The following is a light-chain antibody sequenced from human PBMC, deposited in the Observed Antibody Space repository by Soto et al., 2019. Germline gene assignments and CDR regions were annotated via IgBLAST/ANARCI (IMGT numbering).Light chain of an antibody. Sequence: QSVLTQPPSASGSPVQSVTISFTGTSSDVGGYNYVSWYQQHPGKAPKLMIYEVSKRPSGVPDRFSGSKSGNTASLTVSGLQAEDEADYYCSSYAGSNNPYVFGTGTKVTVL. CDR2: EVS. CDR3: SSYAGSNNPYV. CDR1: SSDVGGYNY. V-gene: IGLV2-8*01. J-gene: IGLJ1*01.